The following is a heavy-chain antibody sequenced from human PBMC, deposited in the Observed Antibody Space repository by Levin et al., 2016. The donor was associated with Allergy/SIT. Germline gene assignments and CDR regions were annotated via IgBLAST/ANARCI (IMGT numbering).Heavy chain of an antibody. V-gene: IGHV4-34*01. Sequence: SETLSLTCAVYGGSFSGYYWSWIRQPPGKGLEWIGEINHSGSTNYNPSLKSRVTISVDTSKNQFSLKLSSVTAADTAVYYCARVGRGGAVDILTGYPPRWFDPWGQGTLVTVSS. J-gene: IGHJ5*02. CDR3: ARVGRGGAVDILTGYPPRWFDP. D-gene: IGHD3-9*01. CDR2: INHSGST. CDR1: GGSFSGYY.